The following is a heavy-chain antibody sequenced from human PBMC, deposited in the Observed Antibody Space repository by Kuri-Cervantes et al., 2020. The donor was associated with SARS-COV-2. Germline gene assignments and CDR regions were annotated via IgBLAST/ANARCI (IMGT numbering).Heavy chain of an antibody. Sequence: GGSLRLSCAASGFTFSSYAMHWVRQAPGKGLEYVSAISSNGGSTYYANSVKGRFTISRDNSKNTLYLQMGSLRAEDMAVYYCARDSGSHPHWGQGTLVTVSS. V-gene: IGHV3-64*01. J-gene: IGHJ4*02. CDR2: ISSNGGST. D-gene: IGHD1-26*01. CDR3: ARDSGSHPH. CDR1: GFTFSSYA.